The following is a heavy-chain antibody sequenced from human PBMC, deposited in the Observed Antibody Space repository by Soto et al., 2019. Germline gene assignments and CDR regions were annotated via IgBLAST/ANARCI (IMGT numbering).Heavy chain of an antibody. CDR3: AKDRPAEGYGDLGLFDY. Sequence: EVQLLESGGGLVQPGGSLRLSCAASGFTFSSYAMSWVRQAPGKGLEWVSAISGSGGSTYYADSVKGRFTISRDNSKNTLYLQMNSLRAEDTAVYYCAKDRPAEGYGDLGLFDYWGQGTLVTVSS. CDR2: ISGSGGST. J-gene: IGHJ4*02. CDR1: GFTFSSYA. V-gene: IGHV3-23*01. D-gene: IGHD4-17*01.